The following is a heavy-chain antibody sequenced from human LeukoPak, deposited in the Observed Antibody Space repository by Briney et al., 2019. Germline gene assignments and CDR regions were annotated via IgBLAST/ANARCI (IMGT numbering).Heavy chain of an antibody. CDR3: AREMGRRGWFDP. CDR1: GGSIGSGSYY. V-gene: IGHV4-61*02. Sequence: SQTLSLTCTVSGGSIGSGSYYWSWIRQPAGKGLEWIGRIYTSGSTNYNPSLKSRVTISVDTSKNQFSLKLSSVTAADTAVYYCAREMGRRGWFDPWGQGTLVTVSS. D-gene: IGHD5-24*01. CDR2: IYTSGST. J-gene: IGHJ5*02.